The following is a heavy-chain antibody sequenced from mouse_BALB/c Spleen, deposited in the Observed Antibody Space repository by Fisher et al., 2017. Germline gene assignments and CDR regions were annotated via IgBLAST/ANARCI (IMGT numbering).Heavy chain of an antibody. J-gene: IGHJ4*01. CDR3: ARDRGYDEGYAMDY. Sequence: RFTISRDNPKNTLFLQMTSLRSEDTAMYYCARDRGYDEGYAMDYWGQGTSVTVSS. V-gene: IGHV5-17*02. D-gene: IGHD2-2*01.